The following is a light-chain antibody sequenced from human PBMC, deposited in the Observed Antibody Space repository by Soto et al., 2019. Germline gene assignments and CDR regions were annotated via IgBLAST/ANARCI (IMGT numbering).Light chain of an antibody. CDR3: GTWDSSLSAVV. CDR2: DNN. J-gene: IGLJ2*01. V-gene: IGLV1-51*01. CDR1: SSHIGNNY. Sequence: QSVLTQPPSVSAAPGQKVTISCSGSSSHIGNNYVSWYQQLPGTAPKLLIYDNNKRPSGIPDRFPGSKSGTSATLGITGLQTGDEADYYCGTWDSSLSAVVFGGGTKLTVL.